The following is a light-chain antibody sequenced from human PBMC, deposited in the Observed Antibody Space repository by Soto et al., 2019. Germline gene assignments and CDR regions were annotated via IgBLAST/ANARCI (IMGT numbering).Light chain of an antibody. J-gene: IGKJ3*01. CDR1: QAISGW. CDR3: QQANSLPFT. Sequence: DIQMTQSPSSVSASVGDRVTITCRASQAISGWLAWYQQKPGKAPNLLIYAASHLHSGVPSRFSGSGSGTDFTLTNNSLHPEAFATYFCQQANSLPFTFGPGTKVDIK. V-gene: IGKV1-12*01. CDR2: AAS.